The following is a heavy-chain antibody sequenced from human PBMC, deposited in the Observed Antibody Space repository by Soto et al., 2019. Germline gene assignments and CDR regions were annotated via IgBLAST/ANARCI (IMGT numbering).Heavy chain of an antibody. V-gene: IGHV1-18*01. CDR2: INGYTGNT. CDR1: GYTFTSYG. D-gene: IGHD3-16*01. CDR3: ARSWVTGKGGIDV. J-gene: IGHJ6*02. Sequence: ASVKVSCKASGYTFTSYGLSWVRQAPGQGLEWMGWINGYTGNTNYAQKFQGRVTMATDTSTNTAYLDLWTLISDDTAVYYCARSWVTGKGGIDVWGQGTTVTVSS.